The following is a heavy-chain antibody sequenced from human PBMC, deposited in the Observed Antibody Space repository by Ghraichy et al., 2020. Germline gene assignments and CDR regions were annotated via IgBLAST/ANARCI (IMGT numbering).Heavy chain of an antibody. J-gene: IGHJ4*02. V-gene: IGHV4-59*08. CDR3: ARHSQLRYFDWFTD. CDR2: IYYSGST. CDR1: GGSISSYY. D-gene: IGHD3-9*01. Sequence: SETLSLTCTVSGGSISSYYWSWIRQPPGKGLEWIGYIYYSGSTNYNPSLKSRVTISVDTSKNQFSLKLSSVTAADTAVYYCARHSQLRYFDWFTDWGQGTLVTVSS.